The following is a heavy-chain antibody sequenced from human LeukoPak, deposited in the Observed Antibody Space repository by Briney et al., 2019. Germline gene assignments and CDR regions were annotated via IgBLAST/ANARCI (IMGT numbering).Heavy chain of an antibody. CDR3: ARESIAVAGTIVAFDI. V-gene: IGHV4-59*01. D-gene: IGHD6-19*01. Sequence: PSETLSLTCTVSGGSISSYYWSWIRQPPGKGLEWIGYIYYSGSTNYNPSLKSRVTISVETTKNQFSLKLSSVTAADTAVYYCARESIAVAGTIVAFDIWGQGTMVTVSS. CDR1: GGSISSYY. J-gene: IGHJ3*02. CDR2: IYYSGST.